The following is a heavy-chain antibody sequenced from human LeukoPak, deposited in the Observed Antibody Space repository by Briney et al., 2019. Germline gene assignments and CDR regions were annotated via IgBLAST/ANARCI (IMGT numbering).Heavy chain of an antibody. CDR2: INANTGGT. CDR3: ARIGYSSTFDY. CDR1: GYTFTGYY. Sequence: ASVKVSCKASGYTFTGYYLHWVRQAPGQGLEWMGWINANTGGTNYAQKFQGKFTMTRDTSITTVYMELSRLAFDDTAVYFCARIGYSSTFDYWGQGTLVTVSS. J-gene: IGHJ4*02. V-gene: IGHV1-2*02. D-gene: IGHD6-13*01.